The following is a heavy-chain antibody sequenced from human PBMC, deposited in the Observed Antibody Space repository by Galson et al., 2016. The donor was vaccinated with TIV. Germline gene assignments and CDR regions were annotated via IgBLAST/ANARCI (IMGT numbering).Heavy chain of an antibody. D-gene: IGHD3-22*01. Sequence: SLRLSCAASVFTFDAYWMNWVRQAPGKGLEWVANINLDGDKQYYLDSVKGRFSISRDNGRNLLYLHMSSLRAEDSAFYYCARAYDSSGYYRVGGALDIWGRGTMVTVSS. V-gene: IGHV3-7*04. CDR1: VFTFDAYW. J-gene: IGHJ3*02. CDR2: INLDGDKQ. CDR3: ARAYDSSGYYRVGGALDI.